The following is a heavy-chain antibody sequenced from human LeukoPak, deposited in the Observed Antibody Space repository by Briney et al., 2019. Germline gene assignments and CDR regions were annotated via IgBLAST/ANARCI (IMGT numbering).Heavy chain of an antibody. V-gene: IGHV3-21*01. D-gene: IGHD6-13*01. J-gene: IGHJ3*02. Sequence: GGSLRLSCAASGFTFSSYSMNWVRQAQGKGLEWVSSISSSSSYIYYADSVKGRFTISRDNAKNSLYLQMNSLRAEDTAVYYCASHRWDAFDIWGQGTMVTVSS. CDR2: ISSSSSYI. CDR3: ASHRWDAFDI. CDR1: GFTFSSYS.